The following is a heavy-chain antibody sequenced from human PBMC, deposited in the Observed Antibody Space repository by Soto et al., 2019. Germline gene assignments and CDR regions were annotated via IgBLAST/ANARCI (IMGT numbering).Heavy chain of an antibody. J-gene: IGHJ4*02. D-gene: IGHD3-10*01. CDR3: AKTIGSGSYMPF. CDR2: VYHSGRA. CDR1: GDSISDSNW. V-gene: IGHV4-4*02. Sequence: QVQLQESGPGLVKPSGTLSLTCTVSGDSISDSNWWTWVRQPPGKGLEWIGEVYHSGRANYNPSLRSRVTMSADTLKNHFNLRLSSVTAADTAVYYCAKTIGSGSYMPFWGQGTLVAV.